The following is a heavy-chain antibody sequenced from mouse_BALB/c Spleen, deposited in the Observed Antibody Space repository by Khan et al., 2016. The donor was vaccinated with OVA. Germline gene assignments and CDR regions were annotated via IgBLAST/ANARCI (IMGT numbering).Heavy chain of an antibody. CDR2: ISYSGST. CDR1: GYSITSDYA. V-gene: IGHV3-2*02. Sequence: EVQLQESGPGLVKPSQSQSLTCTVTGYSITSDYAWNWIRQFPGNKLEWMGYISYSGSTSYNPSLKSRISITRDTSKNQFFLQLNSVTTEDTATYYCARFYYGSSYWYFDVWGAGTTVTVSS. CDR3: ARFYYGSSYWYFDV. J-gene: IGHJ1*01. D-gene: IGHD1-1*01.